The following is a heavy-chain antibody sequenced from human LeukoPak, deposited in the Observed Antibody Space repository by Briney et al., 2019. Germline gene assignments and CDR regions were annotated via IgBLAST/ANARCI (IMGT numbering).Heavy chain of an antibody. V-gene: IGHV4-59*01. D-gene: IGHD3-3*01. CDR1: GGSISSYY. J-gene: IGHJ4*02. Sequence: SETLSLTCTVSGGSISSYYWSWIRQPPGKGLEWIGCIHYSGSTYYNPSLTSRVTISIDTSKNQFSLRLSSVTAADTAVYYCAREGSRDFWSGPVYYFDYWGQGTLVTVSS. CDR3: AREGSRDFWSGPVYYFDY. CDR2: IHYSGST.